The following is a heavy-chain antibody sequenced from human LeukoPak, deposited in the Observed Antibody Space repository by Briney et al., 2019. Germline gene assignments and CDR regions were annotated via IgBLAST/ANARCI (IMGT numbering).Heavy chain of an antibody. CDR3: ARVRSSGYYHRGSLGALADY. D-gene: IGHD3-22*01. CDR2: IYYSGST. V-gene: IGHV4-31*03. J-gene: IGHJ4*02. Sequence: PSETLSLTCTVSGGSISSGGYYWSWIRQHPGKGLEWIGYIYYSGSTYYNPSLKSRVTISVDTSKNQFSLKLSSVTAADTAVYYCARVRSSGYYHRGSLGALADYWGQGTLVTVSS. CDR1: GGSISSGGYY.